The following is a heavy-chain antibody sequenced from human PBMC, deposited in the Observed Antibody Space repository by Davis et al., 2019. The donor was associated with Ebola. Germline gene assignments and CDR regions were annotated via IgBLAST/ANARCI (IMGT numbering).Heavy chain of an antibody. V-gene: IGHV1-69*10. D-gene: IGHD4-17*01. Sequence: SVKVSCKAPGGTFTSSAISWVRQAPGQGLEWLGGIIPFLGVPKYAQKFLGRLTITADKLTTTAYMELSSLTSEDTAVFYCARGFGDYVVLDSWGQGTLVTVSS. J-gene: IGHJ4*02. CDR3: ARGFGDYVVLDS. CDR2: IIPFLGVP. CDR1: GGTFTSSA.